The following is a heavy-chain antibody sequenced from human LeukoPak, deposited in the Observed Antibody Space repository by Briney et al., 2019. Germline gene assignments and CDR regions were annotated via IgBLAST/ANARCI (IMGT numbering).Heavy chain of an antibody. CDR3: ARDRYYYDSSGYSA. V-gene: IGHV1-69*10. D-gene: IGHD3-22*01. CDR1: GYTFTGYY. Sequence: SVKVSCKASGYTFTGYYMHWVRQAPGQGLEWMGWIIPILGIANYAQKFQGRVTITADKSTSTAYMELSSLRSEDTAVYYCARDRYYYDSSGYSAWGQGTLVTVSS. J-gene: IGHJ5*02. CDR2: IIPILGIA.